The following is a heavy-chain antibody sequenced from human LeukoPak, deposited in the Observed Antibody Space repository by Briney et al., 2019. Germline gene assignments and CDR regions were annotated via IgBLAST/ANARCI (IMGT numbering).Heavy chain of an antibody. J-gene: IGHJ4*02. CDR2: MYYSGTT. CDR3: ARLGYSSSWSDY. D-gene: IGHD6-13*01. CDR1: GGSISSYY. V-gene: IGHV4-59*08. Sequence: SETLSHTCTVPGGSISSYYWSWIRQPPGKGLEWIGYMYYSGTTNYNPSLKGRVTIFVDTSKNQLSLKLSSVTAADTAVYYCARLGYSSSWSDYWGQGTLVTVSS.